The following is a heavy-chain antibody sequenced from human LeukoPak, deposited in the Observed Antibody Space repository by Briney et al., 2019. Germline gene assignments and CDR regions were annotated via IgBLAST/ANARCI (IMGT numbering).Heavy chain of an antibody. Sequence: SVKVSCKVSGGTFSSYAISWVRQAPGQGLEWMGGIIPIFGTANYAQKFQDRLTITTHESTSTAYIELSSLRSEDTAVCYCARMLGAYYYDSSGTLFDYWGQGTLVTVSS. CDR2: IIPIFGTA. CDR1: GGTFSSYA. D-gene: IGHD3-22*01. J-gene: IGHJ4*02. V-gene: IGHV1-69*05. CDR3: ARMLGAYYYDSSGTLFDY.